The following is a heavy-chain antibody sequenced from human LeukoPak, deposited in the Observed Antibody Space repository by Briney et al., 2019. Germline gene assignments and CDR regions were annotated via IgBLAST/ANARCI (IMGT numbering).Heavy chain of an antibody. V-gene: IGHV1-69*13. Sequence: SVKVSCKASGGTFSSYTISWVRQAPGQGLEWMGGIIPIFGTANYAQKFQGRVTITADESTSTAYMELSSLRSEDTAVYYCARESFSQAYYYCHYMDVWGKGTTVTVSS. CDR1: GGTFSSYT. CDR2: IIPIFGTA. J-gene: IGHJ6*03. CDR3: ARESFSQAYYYCHYMDV. D-gene: IGHD3-3*02.